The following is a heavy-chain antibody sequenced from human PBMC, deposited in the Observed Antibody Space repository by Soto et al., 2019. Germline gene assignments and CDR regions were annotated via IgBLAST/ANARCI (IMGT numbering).Heavy chain of an antibody. CDR2: IYYRGNT. Sequence: SETLSLTCSVSGDSINSDKYYWGWIRQPPGKGLEWIGSIYYRGNTYYNPSLQTRVTISLDKSKSQFSLKLNSVTAADSAVYFCARLEGLATISYFFDFWGQGALVTVSS. V-gene: IGHV4-39*01. CDR3: ARLEGLATISYFFDF. J-gene: IGHJ4*02. CDR1: GDSINSDKYY. D-gene: IGHD3-9*01.